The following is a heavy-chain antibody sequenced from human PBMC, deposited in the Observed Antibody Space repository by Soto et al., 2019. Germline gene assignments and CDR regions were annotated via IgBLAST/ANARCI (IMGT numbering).Heavy chain of an antibody. Sequence: QVQLVQSGAEVKKPGASVKVSCKTSGYTFTGYGINWVRQAPGHGLEWMGWISVFNGNTKYGQNIQDRVIMTKDTSTSTAYMELRSLRSDDTAVYFCGRDGSGGIIDSWGQGTMLIVSS. CDR1: GYTFTGYG. CDR3: GRDGSGGIIDS. CDR2: ISVFNGNT. J-gene: IGHJ3*01. D-gene: IGHD2-15*01. V-gene: IGHV1-18*01.